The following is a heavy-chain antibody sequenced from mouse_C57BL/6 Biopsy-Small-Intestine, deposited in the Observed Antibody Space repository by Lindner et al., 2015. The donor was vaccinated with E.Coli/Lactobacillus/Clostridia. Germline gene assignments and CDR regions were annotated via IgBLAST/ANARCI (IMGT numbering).Heavy chain of an antibody. CDR1: GFSFNTYA. CDR2: IRSKSNNYAT. V-gene: IGHV10-1*01. J-gene: IGHJ3*01. D-gene: IGHD2-3*01. CDR3: VREGERYDPWFAY. Sequence: VQLQESGGGLVQPKGSLKLSCAASGFSFNTYAMNWVRQAPGKGLEWVARIRSKSNNYATYYADSVKDRFTISRDDSQSMLYLQMNNLKTEDTAMYYCVREGERYDPWFAYWGQGTLVTVSA.